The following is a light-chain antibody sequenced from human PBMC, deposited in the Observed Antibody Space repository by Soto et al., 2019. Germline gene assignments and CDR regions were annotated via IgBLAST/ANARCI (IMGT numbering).Light chain of an antibody. J-gene: IGKJ3*01. CDR2: AAS. V-gene: IGKV1-27*01. CDR1: QDIRNY. Sequence: DIQMTQSPSSLSASVGDRVTMTCRASQDIRNYVAWYQQKPGEVPKLLIYAASTLLSGVPARFSGGGFGTDFTLTISGLRPEDVATYYCQRYHSALLTFGPGTKVDLK. CDR3: QRYHSALLT.